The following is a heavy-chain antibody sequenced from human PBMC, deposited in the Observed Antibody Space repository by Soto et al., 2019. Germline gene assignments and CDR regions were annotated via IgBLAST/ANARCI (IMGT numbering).Heavy chain of an antibody. V-gene: IGHV1-2*02. J-gene: IGHJ3*02. Sequence: XXVKVSCKASGSTFSSYAISWVRQAPGQGLEWMGWIXPNRGXTNYAQKFQGXXTMTRDTXXSTEYMELSRLRSEDTAVYYCARFGTGYDAFDIWGQGTMVTVSS. CDR2: IXPNRGXT. CDR3: ARFGTGYDAFDI. D-gene: IGHD1-1*01. CDR1: GSTFSSYA.